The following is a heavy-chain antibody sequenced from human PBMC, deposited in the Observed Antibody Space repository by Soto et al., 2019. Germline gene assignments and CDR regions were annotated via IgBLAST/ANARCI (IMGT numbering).Heavy chain of an antibody. V-gene: IGHV1-69*12. CDR3: ARGIVTGSEYNYYDHGMDV. CDR1: GGTFNSYA. Sequence: QVQLVQSGAEVKMPGSSVKVSCKASGGTFNSYAIDWVRQAPGQGLEWMGGIIPIFGTTNYPQKLQGRVKLTADESTRTAYMELSTLRSEDTAVYYCARGIVTGSEYNYYDHGMDVWGQGTTVTVSS. CDR2: IIPIFGTT. D-gene: IGHD1-1*01. J-gene: IGHJ6*02.